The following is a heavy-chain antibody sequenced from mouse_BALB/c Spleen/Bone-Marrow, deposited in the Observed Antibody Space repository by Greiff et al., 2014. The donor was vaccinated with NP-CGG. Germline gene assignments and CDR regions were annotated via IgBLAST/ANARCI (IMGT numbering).Heavy chain of an antibody. CDR1: GYAFTNYS. D-gene: IGHD3-3*01. CDR3: ARRDGSYFDY. J-gene: IGHJ2*01. Sequence: QVQLQQSGAELVRPGTSVKVSCKASGYAFTNYSIEWVKQRPGQGLEWIGMINPGSGGTNYNEKFKGKATLTADKSSSTAYMQLSSLTSDDSAVYFCARRDGSYFDYLGQGTTLTVSS. V-gene: IGHV1-54*01. CDR2: INPGSGGT.